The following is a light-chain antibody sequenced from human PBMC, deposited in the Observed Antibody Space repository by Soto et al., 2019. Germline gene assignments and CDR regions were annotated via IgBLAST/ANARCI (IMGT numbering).Light chain of an antibody. CDR1: SGAVGGYNY. J-gene: IGLJ2*01. Sequence: QSALAQPPSASGSPGQSVTVSCTGISGAVGGYNYVSWYQQHPGKAPRLMIYEATKRPAGVPIRFSGSWSGNTASLTASGLQPEAEADYFCTSFAGRNNLLFGVGPQLTVL. V-gene: IGLV2-8*01. CDR2: EAT. CDR3: TSFAGRNNLL.